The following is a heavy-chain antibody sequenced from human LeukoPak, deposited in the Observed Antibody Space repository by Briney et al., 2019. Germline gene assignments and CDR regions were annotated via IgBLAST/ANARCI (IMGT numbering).Heavy chain of an antibody. Sequence: SETLSLTCTVSGGSISSGGYYWSWIRQHPGKGLEWIGYIYYSGSTYYNPSLKRRVTISADTSKNQFSLKLSSVTAADTAVYYCARADGYSGYDSATGRHFDYWGQGTLVTVSS. CDR1: GGSISSGGYY. J-gene: IGHJ4*02. CDR2: IYYSGST. V-gene: IGHV4-31*03. D-gene: IGHD5-12*01. CDR3: ARADGYSGYDSATGRHFDY.